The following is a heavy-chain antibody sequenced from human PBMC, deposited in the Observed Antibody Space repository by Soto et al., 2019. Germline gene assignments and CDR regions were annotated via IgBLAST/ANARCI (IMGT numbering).Heavy chain of an antibody. J-gene: IGHJ6*02. CDR1: GGSFSGYY. V-gene: IGHV4-34*01. D-gene: IGHD3-3*01. CDR3: ARVRRSGRTKAHSYYYYYGMDV. Sequence: QVQLQQWGAGLLKPSETLSLTCAVYGGSFSGYYWSWIRQPPGKGLEWIGEINHSGSTNYNPSLKSRVTISVDTSKNQFSLKLSSVTAADTAVYYCARVRRSGRTKAHSYYYYYGMDVWGQGTTVTVSS. CDR2: INHSGST.